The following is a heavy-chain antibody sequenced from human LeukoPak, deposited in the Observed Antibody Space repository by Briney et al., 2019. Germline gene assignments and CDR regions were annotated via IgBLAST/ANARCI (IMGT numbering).Heavy chain of an antibody. CDR1: GYTFTDYN. CDR3: ARDAIYSGSSWFDP. CDR2: INPKRGGA. J-gene: IGHJ5*02. V-gene: IGHV1-2*02. D-gene: IGHD1-26*01. Sequence: ASVKVSCKASGYTFTDYNIHWVRQAPGQGLEWMGWINPKRGGAYFAQRFQGRVTMTRDTSISTAYMELSRLRSDDTAVYYCARDAIYSGSSWFDPWGQGTPVTVSS.